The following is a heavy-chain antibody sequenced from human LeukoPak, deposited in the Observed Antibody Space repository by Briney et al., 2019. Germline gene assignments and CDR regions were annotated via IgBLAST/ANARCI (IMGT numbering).Heavy chain of an antibody. CDR3: ARDGGRTMIGFGAFDI. J-gene: IGHJ3*02. Sequence: SGGSLRLSCAASGFIFSSYWMTWVRQAPGKGLEWVANIKQDGSEKFYMDSVKSRFTISRDNAKNSLYLQMNSLRAEDTAVYYCARDGGRTMIGFGAFDIWGQGTMVTVSS. CDR2: IKQDGSEK. V-gene: IGHV3-7*01. D-gene: IGHD3-22*01. CDR1: GFIFSSYW.